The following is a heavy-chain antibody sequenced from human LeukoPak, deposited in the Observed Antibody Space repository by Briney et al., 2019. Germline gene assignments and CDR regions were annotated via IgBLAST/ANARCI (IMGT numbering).Heavy chain of an antibody. CDR3: ARDSSAAGTPQYYYYYGMDV. Sequence: PSETLSLTCTVSGGSISSYYWSWIRQPPGKGLEWIGYIYYSGSTNYNPSLKSRVTISVDTSKNQFSLKLSSVTAADTAVYYCARDSSAAGTPQYYYYYGMDVWGQGTTVTVSS. CDR2: IYYSGST. CDR1: GGSISSYY. D-gene: IGHD6-13*01. J-gene: IGHJ6*02. V-gene: IGHV4-59*01.